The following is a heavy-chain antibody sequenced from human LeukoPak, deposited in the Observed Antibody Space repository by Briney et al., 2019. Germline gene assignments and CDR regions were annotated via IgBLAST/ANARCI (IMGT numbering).Heavy chain of an antibody. CDR2: ISYDGSNK. CDR3: ARDLRSGYDFVDS. V-gene: IGHV3-30*03. CDR1: GFTFSNYG. D-gene: IGHD5-12*01. Sequence: PGRSLRLSCAASGFTFSNYGIHWVRQAPGKGLEWVAVISYDGSNKFYADSVKGRFTISRDNSKNTLYLQMNSLRTEDTAVYYCARDLRSGYDFVDSWGQGTLVTVSS. J-gene: IGHJ4*02.